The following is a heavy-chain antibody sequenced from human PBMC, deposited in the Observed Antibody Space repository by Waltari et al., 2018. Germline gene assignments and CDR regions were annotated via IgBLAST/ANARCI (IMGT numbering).Heavy chain of an antibody. Sequence: QVNLVESGGGVVQPGGSLRLSCATSGFTFSNFGMHWVRQAPGKGLEWVALIWFDGRDKFYADSVRCRFTISRDNAARTLYLDMDSLRLDDTAMYYCAKDAFGNTYLDFWGQGTLVTVSS. CDR2: IWFDGRDK. V-gene: IGHV3-30*02. J-gene: IGHJ4*02. CDR3: AKDAFGNTYLDF. D-gene: IGHD2-2*02. CDR1: GFTFSNFG.